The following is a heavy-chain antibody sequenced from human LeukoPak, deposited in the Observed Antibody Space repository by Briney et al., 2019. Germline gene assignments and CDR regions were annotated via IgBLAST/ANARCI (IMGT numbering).Heavy chain of an antibody. CDR3: AEEYTFHCARIDY. CDR1: GFTFSSYA. V-gene: IGHV3-23*01. J-gene: IGHJ4*02. D-gene: IGHD2-2*02. Sequence: PGGSLRLSCAASGFTFSSYAMSWVRQAPGQGLEWVSGISGSGGSTYYADSVKGRFTISRDNSKNTLYLQMNSLRAEDTAVYYCAEEYTFHCARIDYWGQGTLVTVSS. CDR2: ISGSGGST.